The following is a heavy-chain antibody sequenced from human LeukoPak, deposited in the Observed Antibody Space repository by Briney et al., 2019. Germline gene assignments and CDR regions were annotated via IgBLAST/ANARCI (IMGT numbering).Heavy chain of an antibody. D-gene: IGHD5-12*01. CDR2: ISYDESNK. J-gene: IGHJ6*04. V-gene: IGHV3-30*04. Sequence: GGSLRLSCAASGFTFSSYAMHWVRQAPGKGLEWVAVISYDESNKYYADSVKGRFTVSRDNSKNTLYLQMNSLRAEDTAVYYCARDRPRRNSGYDYYYGMDVWGKGTTVTVSS. CDR1: GFTFSSYA. CDR3: ARDRPRRNSGYDYYYGMDV.